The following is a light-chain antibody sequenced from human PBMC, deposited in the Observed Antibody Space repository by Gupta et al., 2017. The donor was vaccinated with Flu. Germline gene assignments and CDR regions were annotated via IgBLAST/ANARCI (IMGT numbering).Light chain of an antibody. CDR2: GAS. CDR1: QSVSSSY. J-gene: IGKJ2*01. CDR3: QQEGSSPYT. V-gene: IGKV3-20*01. Sequence: EIVLTQSPGTLSLSPGERATRSCRASQSVSSSYLAWYQQKPGQAPRLLIYGASSRATGIPDRFSGSGSGTEFTLTISRLEPEDFAVYYCQQEGSSPYTFGQGTKMEIK.